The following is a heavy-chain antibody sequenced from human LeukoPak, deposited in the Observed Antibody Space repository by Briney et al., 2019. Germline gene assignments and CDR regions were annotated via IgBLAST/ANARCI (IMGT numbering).Heavy chain of an antibody. CDR3: ARDDGRGSYSLDY. CDR1: GGSISSYY. J-gene: IGHJ4*02. Sequence: PSETLSLTCTVSGGSISSYYWSWIRQPPGKGLEWIGYIYYSGSTNYNPSLKSRVTISVDTSKNQFSLKLSSVTAADTAVYYCARDDGRGSYSLDYWGQGTLATVSS. D-gene: IGHD1-26*01. V-gene: IGHV4-59*01. CDR2: IYYSGST.